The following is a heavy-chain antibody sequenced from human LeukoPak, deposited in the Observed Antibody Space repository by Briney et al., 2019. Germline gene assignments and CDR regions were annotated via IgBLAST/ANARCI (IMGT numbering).Heavy chain of an antibody. CDR1: GFTFSSSYW. CDR3: ASPVPGY. J-gene: IGHJ4*02. V-gene: IGHV3-7*01. Sequence: PGGSLRLSCADSGFTFSSSYWLTWVRQAPGKGLEWVANINQDGTEKYYVDSVKGRFTISRDNAKNPLYLRMNSLRAEDTAVYYCASPVPGYWGQGTLVAVSS. CDR2: INQDGTEK.